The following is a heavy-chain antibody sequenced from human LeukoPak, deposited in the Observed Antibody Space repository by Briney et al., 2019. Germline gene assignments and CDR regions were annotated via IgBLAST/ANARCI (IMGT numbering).Heavy chain of an antibody. CDR1: GGTFSSYA. J-gene: IGHJ3*02. CDR3: ARDHSSSWYYGAFDI. D-gene: IGHD6-13*01. V-gene: IGHV1-69*13. CDR2: TIPMFDTA. Sequence: ASVKVSCKASGGTFSSYAISWVRQAPGQGLEWMGGTIPMFDTANYAQKFQGRVTITADESTNTTYMELSSLRSEDTAVYYCARDHSSSWYYGAFDIWGQGTLVTVSS.